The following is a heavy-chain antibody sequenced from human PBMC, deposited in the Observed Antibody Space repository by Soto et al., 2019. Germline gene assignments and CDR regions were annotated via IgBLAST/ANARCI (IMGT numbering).Heavy chain of an antibody. CDR2: ISYDGSNK. D-gene: IGHD2-2*01. V-gene: IGHV3-30*18. J-gene: IGHJ4*02. Sequence: PGGSLRLSCAASGFTFSSYCMHWVRQAPGKGLEWVAVISYDGSNKYYADSVKGRFTISRDNSKNTLYLQMNSLRAEDTAVYYCAKDYRLYCSSTSCYLGSPVDYWGQGTLVTVSS. CDR3: AKDYRLYCSSTSCYLGSPVDY. CDR1: GFTFSSYC.